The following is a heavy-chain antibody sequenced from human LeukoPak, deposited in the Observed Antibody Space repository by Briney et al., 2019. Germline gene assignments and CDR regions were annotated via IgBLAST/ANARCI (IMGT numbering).Heavy chain of an antibody. Sequence: GASVKVSCKASGYTFTSYAMNWVRQAPGQGLEWMGWINTNTGNPTYAQGFTGRFVFSLDTSVSTAYLQISSLKAEDTAVYYCARDMAPVPYYYGSGGDAFDIWGQGTMVTVSS. J-gene: IGHJ3*02. CDR1: GYTFTSYA. D-gene: IGHD3-10*01. CDR3: ARDMAPVPYYYGSGGDAFDI. CDR2: INTNTGNP. V-gene: IGHV7-4-1*02.